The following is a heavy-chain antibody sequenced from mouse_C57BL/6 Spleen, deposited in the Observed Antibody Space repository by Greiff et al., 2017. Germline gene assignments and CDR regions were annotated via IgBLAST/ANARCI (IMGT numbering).Heavy chain of an antibody. CDR3: ARADYYGSSYGFAY. Sequence: EVQRVESGGGLVKPGGSLKLSCAASGFTFSSYTMSWVRQTPEKRLEWVATISGGGGNTYYPDSVKGRFTISRDNANNTLYLQMSSLRSEDTALYYCARADYYGSSYGFAYWGQGTLVTVSA. CDR2: ISGGGGNT. CDR1: GFTFSSYT. V-gene: IGHV5-9*01. J-gene: IGHJ3*01. D-gene: IGHD1-1*01.